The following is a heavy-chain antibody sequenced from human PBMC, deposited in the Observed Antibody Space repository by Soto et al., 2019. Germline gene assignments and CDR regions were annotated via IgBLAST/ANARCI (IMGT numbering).Heavy chain of an antibody. V-gene: IGHV4-34*01. CDR3: ARGHVVLWFGELLNYYYGMDV. CDR2: INHSGST. CDR1: GGSFSGYY. Sequence: SETLSLTCAVYGGSFSGYYWSWIRQPPGKGLEWIGEINHSGSTNYNPSLKSRVTISVDTSKNQFSLKLSSVTAADTAVYYCARGHVVLWFGELLNYYYGMDVWGQGTTVTVSS. J-gene: IGHJ6*02. D-gene: IGHD3-10*01.